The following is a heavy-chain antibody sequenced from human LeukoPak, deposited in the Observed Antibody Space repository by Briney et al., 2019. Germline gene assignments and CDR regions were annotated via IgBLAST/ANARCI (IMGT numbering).Heavy chain of an antibody. D-gene: IGHD3-10*01. J-gene: IGHJ1*01. V-gene: IGHV3-23*01. CDR1: GFTFSSYA. CDR2: ISISGENT. CDR3: AGIISASSYPFSDY. Sequence: GCSLRLSCPASGFTFSSYALSWFHQAPGKGLNWVSAISISGENTYYAPSVKGGFTISRATSRNTPSLQMHSLRPEDPAVYYCAGIISASSYPFSDYWGQGTLVIVSS.